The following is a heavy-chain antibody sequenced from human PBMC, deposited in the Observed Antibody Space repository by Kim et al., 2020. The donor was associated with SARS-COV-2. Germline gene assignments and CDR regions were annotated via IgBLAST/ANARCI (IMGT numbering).Heavy chain of an antibody. V-gene: IGHV5-10-1*01. CDR3: ARHFEAFDI. CDR2: SYT. J-gene: IGHJ3*02. D-gene: IGHD3-3*02. Sequence: SYTNYNPSFQGHVTISADKSISTAYLQWSSLKASDTAMYYCARHFEAFDIWGQGTMVTVSS.